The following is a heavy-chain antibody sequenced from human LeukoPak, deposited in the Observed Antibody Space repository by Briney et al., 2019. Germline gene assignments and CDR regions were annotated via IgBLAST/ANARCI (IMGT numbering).Heavy chain of an antibody. Sequence: ASVKVSSKASGYTFTSYYMHWVRQAPGQGLEWMGIINPSGGSTSYAQEFQGRVTMTRDTSTSTVYMELSSLRSEDTAVYYCARDLAGGTYYYYYGMDVWGQGTTVTVSS. CDR3: ARDLAGGTYYYYYGMDV. CDR2: INPSGGST. J-gene: IGHJ6*02. CDR1: GYTFTSYY. D-gene: IGHD3-16*01. V-gene: IGHV1-46*01.